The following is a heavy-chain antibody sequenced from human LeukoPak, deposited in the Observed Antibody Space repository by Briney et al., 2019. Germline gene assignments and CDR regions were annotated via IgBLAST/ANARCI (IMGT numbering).Heavy chain of an antibody. V-gene: IGHV3-30*01. J-gene: IGHJ4*02. CDR3: ARGIQLWLSGFDY. D-gene: IGHD5-18*01. CDR2: ISYDGSNK. CDR1: GFTFSSYA. Sequence: GRSLRLSCAASGFTFSSYAMHWVRQAPGKGLEWVAVISYDGSNKYYADSVKGRFTISRDNSKNTLYLQMNSLRAEDTAVYYCARGIQLWLSGFDYWGQGTLVTVSS.